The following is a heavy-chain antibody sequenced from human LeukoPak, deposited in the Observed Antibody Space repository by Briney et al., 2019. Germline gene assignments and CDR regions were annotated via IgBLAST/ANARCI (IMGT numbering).Heavy chain of an antibody. J-gene: IGHJ6*02. CDR2: INPGDSDT. D-gene: IGHD6-19*01. Sequence: GESLKISCKGSGYSFTSYWIGWVRQMPGKGLEWMGIINPGDSDTRYSPSSQGQVTISADKSISTAYLQWSSLKASDTAMYYCARSAGYSSGLGDYGMDVWGQGTTVTVSS. CDR3: ARSAGYSSGLGDYGMDV. CDR1: GYSFTSYW. V-gene: IGHV5-51*01.